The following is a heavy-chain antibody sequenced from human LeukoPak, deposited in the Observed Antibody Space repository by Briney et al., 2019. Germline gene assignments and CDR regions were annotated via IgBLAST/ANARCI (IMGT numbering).Heavy chain of an antibody. CDR3: ARDKEGFDY. V-gene: IGHV1-46*01. CDR2: IYPRDGST. CDR1: GYTFTNNY. Sequence: ASVKVSCKASGYTFTNNYLHWVRQAPGQGLEWMGMIYPRDGSTSYAQNFQGRVTVTRDTSTTTVHMELRGLRSEDTAVYYCARDKEGFDYWGQGPWSPSPQ. J-gene: IGHJ4*02.